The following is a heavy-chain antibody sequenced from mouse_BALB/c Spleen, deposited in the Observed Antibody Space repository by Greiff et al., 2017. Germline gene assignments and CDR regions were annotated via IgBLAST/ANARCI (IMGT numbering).Heavy chain of an antibody. CDR1: GYTFTSYV. CDR3: AREWSLPWFAY. Sequence: VQLQQSGPELVKPGASVKMSCKASGYTFTSYVMHWVKQKPGQGLEWIGYINPYNDGTKYNEKFKGKATLTSDKSSSTAYMELSSLTSEDSAVYYCAREWSLPWFAYWGQGTLVTVSA. D-gene: IGHD1-3*01. V-gene: IGHV1-14*01. CDR2: INPYNDGT. J-gene: IGHJ3*01.